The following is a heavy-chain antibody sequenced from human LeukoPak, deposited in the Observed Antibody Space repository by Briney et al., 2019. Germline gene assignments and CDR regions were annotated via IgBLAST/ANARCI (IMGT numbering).Heavy chain of an antibody. J-gene: IGHJ4*02. D-gene: IGHD1-14*01. CDR3: TTSPDHRILDY. CDR1: GFTFSNAW. V-gene: IGHV3-15*07. CDR2: IKSKIDGGTI. Sequence: PGGSLRLSCAASGFTFSNAWMNWVRQAPGKGLEWVGRIKSKIDGGTIESAAPVKGRFTISRDDSKNTLYLRMNSLKIEDTAVYYCTTSPDHRILDYWGQGTLVTVSS.